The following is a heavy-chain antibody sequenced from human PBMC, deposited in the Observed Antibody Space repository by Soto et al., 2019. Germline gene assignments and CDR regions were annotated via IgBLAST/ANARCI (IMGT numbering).Heavy chain of an antibody. J-gene: IGHJ6*03. V-gene: IGHV4-31*03. CDR3: AAGYSGYETYYYYYMDV. CDR2: IYYSGST. Sequence: SETLSLTCTVSGGSISSGGYYWSWIRQHPGKGLEWIGYIYYSGSTYYNPSLKSRVTISVDTSKNQFSLKLSSVTAADTAVYYCAAGYSGYETYYYYYMDVWGKGTTVTVSS. CDR1: GGSISSGGYY. D-gene: IGHD5-12*01.